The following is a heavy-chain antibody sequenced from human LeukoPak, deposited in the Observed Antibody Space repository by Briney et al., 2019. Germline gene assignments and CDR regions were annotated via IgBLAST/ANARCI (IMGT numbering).Heavy chain of an antibody. CDR2: ISPFNCQT. CDR1: GYDFISYA. J-gene: IGHJ4*02. V-gene: IGHV1-18*01. Sequence: ASVKVSCKGSGYDFISYAITWVREAPGQGLEWMGWISPFNCQTNYAQKLQGRVTLILDRTPSTASMELRGLRADDTRVCCCARTWDYSPRARFVDWGQGTRVTVSS. CDR3: ARTWDYSPRARFVD. D-gene: IGHD4-11*01.